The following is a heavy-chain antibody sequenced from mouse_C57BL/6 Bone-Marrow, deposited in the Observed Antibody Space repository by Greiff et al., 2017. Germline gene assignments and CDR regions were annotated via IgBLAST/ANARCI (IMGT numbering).Heavy chain of an antibody. Sequence: EVQLVESGPGLVKPSQSLSLTCSVTGYSITSGYYWNWIRRFPGNKLEWIVYISDVGSNNYNPSLKSRISITRDTSKNQFFMKLNSVTTEDTATYYCATVDYDYGYAIDYWGQGTSVTVSS. V-gene: IGHV3-6*01. CDR1: GYSITSGYY. CDR3: ATVDYDYGYAIDY. D-gene: IGHD2-4*01. J-gene: IGHJ4*01. CDR2: ISDVGSN.